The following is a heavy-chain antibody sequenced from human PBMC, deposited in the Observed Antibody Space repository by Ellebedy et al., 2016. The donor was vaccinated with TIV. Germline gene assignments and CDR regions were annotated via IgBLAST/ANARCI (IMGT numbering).Heavy chain of an antibody. J-gene: IGHJ4*02. D-gene: IGHD3-22*01. Sequence: GESLKISCAASGFTVSSNYMSWVRQAPGKGLEWVSVIYSGGSTYYADSVKGRFTISRDNSKNTLYLQMNSLRAEDTAVYYCARDEYYYDSSGYWPLDWGQGTLVTVSS. CDR1: GFTVSSNY. CDR2: IYSGGST. V-gene: IGHV3-53*01. CDR3: ARDEYYYDSSGYWPLD.